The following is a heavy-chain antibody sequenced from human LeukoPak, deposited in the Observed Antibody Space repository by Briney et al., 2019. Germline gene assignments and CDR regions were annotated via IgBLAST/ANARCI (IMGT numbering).Heavy chain of an antibody. CDR1: GFTFSDYY. D-gene: IGHD3-10*01. CDR3: TREDFYYAAGY. Sequence: GGSLRLSCAASGFTFSDYYMSWVRQAPGKGLEWVSYISGDGTTRYYADSVRGRFTVPRDNTKNSLFLQMNSLRAEHTAIYYCTREDFYYAAGYWGEGPPGTVSS. CDR2: ISGDGTTR. V-gene: IGHV3-11*04. J-gene: IGHJ4*02.